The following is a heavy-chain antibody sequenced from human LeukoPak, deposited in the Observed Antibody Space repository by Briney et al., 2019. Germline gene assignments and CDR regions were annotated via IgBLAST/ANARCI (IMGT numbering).Heavy chain of an antibody. CDR3: QCAPA. CDR2: IKQDGSLK. CDR1: GFTFNNYW. J-gene: IGHJ4*02. D-gene: IGHD2-15*01. V-gene: IGHV3-7*01. Sequence: GGSLRLSRVASGFTFNNYWVNWVRQAPGKGLEWVAAIKQDGSLKQYVASVKGRFTISRDNAKNSAFLQMNNLRVEDTAVYYCQCAPAWGQGTLVTVSS.